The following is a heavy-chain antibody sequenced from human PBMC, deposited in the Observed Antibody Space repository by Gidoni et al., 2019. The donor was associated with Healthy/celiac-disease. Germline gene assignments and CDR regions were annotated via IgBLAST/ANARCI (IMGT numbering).Heavy chain of an antibody. CDR1: GFTFDDYA. CDR2: ISWNSGSI. J-gene: IGHJ3*02. D-gene: IGHD1-26*01. V-gene: IGHV3-9*01. Sequence: EVQLVESGGGLVQPGRSLRLSCAASGFTFDDYAMHWVRQAPGKGLEWVSGISWNSGSIGYADSVKGRFTISRDNAKNSLYLQMNSLRAEDTALYYCAKGDSGGYVSGAFDIWGQGTMVTVSS. CDR3: AKGDSGGYVSGAFDI.